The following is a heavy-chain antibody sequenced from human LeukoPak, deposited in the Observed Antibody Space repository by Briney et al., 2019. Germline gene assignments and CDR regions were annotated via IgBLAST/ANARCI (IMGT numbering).Heavy chain of an antibody. J-gene: IGHJ3*02. CDR2: ISSSSSYI. V-gene: IGHV3-21*01. CDR3: ARGGNYDILTGPVAFDI. CDR1: GFTFSSYS. Sequence: GGSLRLSCAASGFTFSSYSMNWVRQAPGKGLEWVSSISSSSSYIYYADSVKGRFTISRDNAKNSLYLQMNSLRAEDTAVYYCARGGNYDILTGPVAFDIWGQGTMVTASS. D-gene: IGHD3-9*01.